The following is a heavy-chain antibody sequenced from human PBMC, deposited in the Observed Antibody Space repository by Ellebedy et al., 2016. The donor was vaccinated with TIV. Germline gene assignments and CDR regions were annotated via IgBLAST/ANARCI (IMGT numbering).Heavy chain of an antibody. V-gene: IGHV3-30*03. Sequence: GESLKISCAASGFTFSSYGMHWVRQAPGKGLEWVAVISYDGSNKYYADSVKGRFTISRDNSKNTLYLQMNSLRAEDTAVYYCARLSGWELLQGFDYWGQGTLVTVSS. CDR3: ARLSGWELLQGFDY. CDR2: ISYDGSNK. D-gene: IGHD1-26*01. J-gene: IGHJ4*02. CDR1: GFTFSSYG.